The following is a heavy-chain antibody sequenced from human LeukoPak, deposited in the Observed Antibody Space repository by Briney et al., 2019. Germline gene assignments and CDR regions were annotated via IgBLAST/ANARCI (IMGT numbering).Heavy chain of an antibody. V-gene: IGHV4-4*07. CDR3: ARAQYQLLSDWFDS. Sequence: SETLSLTCTVSGGSISSYYWSWIRQPAGKGLEWIGRIYTSGSTNYNPSLKSRVTMSVDTSKNQFSLKLSSVTAADTAVYYCARAQYQLLSDWFDSWGQGTLVTVSS. J-gene: IGHJ5*01. D-gene: IGHD2-2*01. CDR2: IYTSGST. CDR1: GGSISSYY.